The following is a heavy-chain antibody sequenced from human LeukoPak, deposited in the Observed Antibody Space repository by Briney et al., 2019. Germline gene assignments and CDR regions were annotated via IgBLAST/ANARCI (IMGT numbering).Heavy chain of an antibody. D-gene: IGHD6-13*01. CDR3: ARYPASSIAAAGIRS. V-gene: IGHV4-34*01. J-gene: IGHJ4*02. Sequence: SGTLSLTCAVYGGSFSGYYWSWIRQPPGKGLEWIGEINHSGSTNYNPSLKSRVTISVDTSKNQFSLKLSSVTAADTAVYYCARYPASSIAAAGIRSWGQGTLVTVSS. CDR2: INHSGST. CDR1: GGSFSGYY.